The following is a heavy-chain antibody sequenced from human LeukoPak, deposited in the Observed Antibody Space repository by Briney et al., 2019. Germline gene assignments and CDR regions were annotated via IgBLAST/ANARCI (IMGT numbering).Heavy chain of an antibody. CDR1: GFTFSTYW. D-gene: IGHD3-16*02. CDR2: IKQDGSEK. V-gene: IGHV3-7*01. CDR3: AGYDYIWGSYRPTDY. J-gene: IGHJ4*02. Sequence: GGSLRLSCAASGFTFSTYWMNWVRQAPGRGLEWVANIKQDGSEKYYVDSVKGRFTISRDNARNSLYLQVNSLRAEDTAVYYCAGYDYIWGSYRPTDYWGQGTLVTVSA.